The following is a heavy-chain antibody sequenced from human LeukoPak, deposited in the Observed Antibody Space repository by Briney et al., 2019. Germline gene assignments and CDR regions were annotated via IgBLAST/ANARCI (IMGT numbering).Heavy chain of an antibody. D-gene: IGHD3-10*01. CDR3: ARAVRGVMINNDAFDI. V-gene: IGHV4-4*07. Sequence: SETLSLTCTVSGGSISSYYWSWIRQPAGKGLEWIGRIYTSGSTNYNPSLKRRVTMSVDTSKNQFSLKLSSVTAADTAVYYCARAVRGVMINNDAFDIWGQGTMVTVSS. CDR2: IYTSGST. J-gene: IGHJ3*02. CDR1: GGSISSYY.